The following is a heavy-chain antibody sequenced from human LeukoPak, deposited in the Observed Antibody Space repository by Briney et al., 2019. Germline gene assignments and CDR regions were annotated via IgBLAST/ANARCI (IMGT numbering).Heavy chain of an antibody. CDR3: ARDTDGGRKRSFDPFDY. CDR1: GYTFTGYY. J-gene: IGHJ4*02. Sequence: ASVKVSCKASGYTFTGYYMHWVRQAPGQGLEWMGWINPNSGGTNYAQKFQGRVTMTRDTSISTAYMELSRLRSDDTAVYYCARDTDGGRKRSFDPFDYWGQGTLVTVSS. V-gene: IGHV1-2*02. D-gene: IGHD3-9*01. CDR2: INPNSGGT.